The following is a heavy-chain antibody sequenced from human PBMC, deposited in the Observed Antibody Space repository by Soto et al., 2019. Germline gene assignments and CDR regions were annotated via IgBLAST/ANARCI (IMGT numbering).Heavy chain of an antibody. Sequence: QVQLQESGPGLVKPSQTLSLTCTVSGGSISAGDYYWSWIRQRPGKGLECIGYVSYSGTPYYNPSLKSRLAISIDTSKNQLSLKLNSVTAADTATYFCARYVGYCSGSSCTDWYFDLWGRGTLVTVSS. J-gene: IGHJ2*01. CDR1: GGSISAGDYY. CDR2: VSYSGTP. V-gene: IGHV4-30-4*08. D-gene: IGHD2-2*01. CDR3: ARYVGYCSGSSCTDWYFDL.